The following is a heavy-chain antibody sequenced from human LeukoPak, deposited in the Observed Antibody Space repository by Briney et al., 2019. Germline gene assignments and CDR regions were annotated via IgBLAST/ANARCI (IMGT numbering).Heavy chain of an antibody. CDR2: IIPIFGTA. CDR3: ARGRRYCSGGSCYDAFDI. Sequence: ASVKVSCKASGGTFSSYAISWVRQAPGQGLEWMGGIIPIFGTANYAQKFQGRVTITTDESTSTAYMELSSLRSEDTAVYYCARGRRYCSGGSCYDAFDIWGQGTMVTVSS. CDR1: GGTFSSYA. D-gene: IGHD2-15*01. V-gene: IGHV1-69*05. J-gene: IGHJ3*02.